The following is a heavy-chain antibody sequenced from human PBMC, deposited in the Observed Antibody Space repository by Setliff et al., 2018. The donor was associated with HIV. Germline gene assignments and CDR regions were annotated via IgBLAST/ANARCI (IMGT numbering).Heavy chain of an antibody. CDR2: VDPEDGET. D-gene: IGHD6-19*01. Sequence: GASVKVSCKASGYSFTTCFMHWVRQAPGKGLEWMGRVDPEDGETIYAERFRGRISLTVDKSTGTAYMELNRLGSEDTAVYYCGTVRIAVPDDFDFWGQGTLVTVSS. J-gene: IGHJ4*02. CDR3: GTVRIAVPDDFDF. V-gene: IGHV1-69-2*01. CDR1: GYSFTTCF.